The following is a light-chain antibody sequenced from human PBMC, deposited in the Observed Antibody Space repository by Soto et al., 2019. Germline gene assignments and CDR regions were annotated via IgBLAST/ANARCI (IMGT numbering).Light chain of an antibody. CDR1: SSDVGGYNY. Sequence: QSALTQPRSVSGSPGQSVIISCTGTSSDVGGYNYVSWYQQHPDKAPKLMIYDVTKRPSGVPDRFSGSKSGNTASLTISGLQAEDEADYYCSSYAGSYTVVFGGGTKLTVL. J-gene: IGLJ2*01. CDR2: DVT. CDR3: SSYAGSYTVV. V-gene: IGLV2-11*01.